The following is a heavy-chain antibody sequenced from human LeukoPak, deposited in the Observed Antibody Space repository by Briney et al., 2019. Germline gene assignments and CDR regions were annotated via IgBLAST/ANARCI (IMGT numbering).Heavy chain of an antibody. CDR1: GFTFSSYW. J-gene: IGHJ6*03. V-gene: IGHV3-74*01. D-gene: IGHD3-10*01. CDR2: INSDGSST. Sequence: GGSLRLSCAASGFTFSSYWMHWVRQAPGKGLVWVSRINSDGSSTSYADSVKGRFTISRDNAKNTLYLQMNSLRAEDTAVYYCTRRAFGGYNYYYMDVWGKGTTVTVSS. CDR3: TRRAFGGYNYYYMDV.